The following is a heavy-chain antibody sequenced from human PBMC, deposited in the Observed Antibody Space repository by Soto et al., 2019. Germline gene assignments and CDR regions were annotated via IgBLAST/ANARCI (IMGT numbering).Heavy chain of an antibody. J-gene: IGHJ6*02. CDR1: GDSISSGYY. V-gene: IGHV4-38-2*01. CDR2: IYHSGTT. Sequence: SETLSLTCAVSGDSISSGYYWAWIRQPPGKGLEWIGSIYHSGTTYYKSSLKSRVTISVDTSKNQFSLKLTSVTAADTAVYYCARAVYCTTANCWDDFHYYNIDVWGQGTAVTVSS. CDR3: ARAVYCTTANCWDDFHYYNIDV. D-gene: IGHD2-2*01.